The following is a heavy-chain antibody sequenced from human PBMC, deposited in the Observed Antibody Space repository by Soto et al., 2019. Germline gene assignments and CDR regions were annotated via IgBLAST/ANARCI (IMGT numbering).Heavy chain of an antibody. J-gene: IGHJ4*02. CDR1: GFIFSSYA. V-gene: IGHV3-23*01. D-gene: IGHD2-15*01. Sequence: GGSLRLSCAASGFIFSSYAMSWVRQAPGKGLEWVSAISGSGGSTYYADSVKGRFTISRDNSKNTLYLQMNSLRAEDTAVYYCAKLFFRDCSGGSCHPVDYWGQGTLVTVSS. CDR3: AKLFFRDCSGGSCHPVDY. CDR2: ISGSGGST.